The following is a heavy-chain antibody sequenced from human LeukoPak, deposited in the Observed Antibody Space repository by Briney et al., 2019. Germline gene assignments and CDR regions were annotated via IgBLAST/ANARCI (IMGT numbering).Heavy chain of an antibody. CDR3: AKAWSYYFDH. D-gene: IGHD2-8*02. J-gene: IGHJ4*02. V-gene: IGHV3-21*04. Sequence: GGSLRLSCAASGFTFSSYSMNWVRQAPGKGLEWVSSISSSSSYIYYADSVKGRFTISRDNTKNTLYLQMNSLRAEDAAIYYCAKAWSYYFDHWGRGTLVTVSS. CDR1: GFTFSSYS. CDR2: ISSSSSYI.